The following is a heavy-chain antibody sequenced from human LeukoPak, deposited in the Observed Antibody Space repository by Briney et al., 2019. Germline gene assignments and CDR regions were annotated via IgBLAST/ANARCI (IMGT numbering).Heavy chain of an antibody. J-gene: IGHJ4*02. Sequence: SETLSRTCTVSGGSISSYYWSWIRQPPGKGLEWIGYIYYSGSTNYNPSLKSRVTISVDTSKNQFSLKLSSVTAADTAVYYCARSLVAAPAEFGYWGQGTLVTVSS. CDR1: GGSISSYY. CDR2: IYYSGST. D-gene: IGHD2-15*01. V-gene: IGHV4-59*08. CDR3: ARSLVAAPAEFGY.